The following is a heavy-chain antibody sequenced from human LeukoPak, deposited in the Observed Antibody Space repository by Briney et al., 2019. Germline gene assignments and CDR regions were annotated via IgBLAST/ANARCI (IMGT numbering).Heavy chain of an antibody. V-gene: IGHV4-39*01. CDR1: GGSIRSSYYY. J-gene: IGHJ6*02. CDR3: AVQLRGSYYYYGMDV. Sequence: PSETLSLTCTVSGGSIRSSYYYWGWIRQPPGKGLERIGSIYDSGSTYYNPSLKSRVTISVDTSKNQFSLKLSSVTAADTAVYYCAVQLRGSYYYYGMDVWGQGTTVTVSS. CDR2: IYDSGST.